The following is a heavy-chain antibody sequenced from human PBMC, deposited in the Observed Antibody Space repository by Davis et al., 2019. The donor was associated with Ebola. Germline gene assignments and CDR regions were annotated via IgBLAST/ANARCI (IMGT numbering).Heavy chain of an antibody. J-gene: IGHJ6*04. V-gene: IGHV3-23*01. CDR1: GFTFSSYS. CDR2: ISGSGGST. CDR3: AKDDNHRSGWYYNYYGMDV. D-gene: IGHD6-19*01. Sequence: GESLKISCAASGFTFSSYSMNWVRQAPGKGLEWVSAISGSGGSTYYADSVKGRFTISRDNSKNTLYLQMNSLRAEDTAVYYCAKDDNHRSGWYYNYYGMDVWGKGTTVTVSS.